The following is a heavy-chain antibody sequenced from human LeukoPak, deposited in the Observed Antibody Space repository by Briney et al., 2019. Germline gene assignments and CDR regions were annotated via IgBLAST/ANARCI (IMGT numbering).Heavy chain of an antibody. CDR2: ISGSGGGT. CDR3: AKALWFGELSLRSGMDV. J-gene: IGHJ6*02. V-gene: IGHV3-23*01. Sequence: GGSLRLSCAASGFTFSSYAMSWVRQAPGKGLEWVSGISGSGGGTYYADSVKGRFTISRDTSKNTLYLQMNSLRAEDTAVYYCAKALWFGELSLRSGMDVWGQGTTVTVSS. D-gene: IGHD3-10*01. CDR1: GFTFSSYA.